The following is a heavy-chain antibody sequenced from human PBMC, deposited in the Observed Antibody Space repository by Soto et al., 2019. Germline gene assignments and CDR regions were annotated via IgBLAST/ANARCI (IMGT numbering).Heavy chain of an antibody. CDR1: GVNLSSYA. D-gene: IGHD1-7*01. J-gene: IGHJ4*02. CDR2: ISGSGGST. Sequence: TVGSMRLSCAVSGVNLSSYAVSWFRQAPGKGLEWVSAISGSGGSTYYADSVKGRFTISRDNSKNTLYLQMNSLRAEDTAVYHRAKKTTPLDYWGQGTLVTVSS. V-gene: IGHV3-23*01. CDR3: AKKTTPLDY.